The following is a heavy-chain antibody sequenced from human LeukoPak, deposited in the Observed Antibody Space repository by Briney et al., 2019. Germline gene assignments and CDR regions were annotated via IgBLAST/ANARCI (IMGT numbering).Heavy chain of an antibody. D-gene: IGHD3-3*01. V-gene: IGHV3-7*01. J-gene: IGHJ6*03. CDR3: ARVWEYYDFWSGHRSSYYYMDV. CDR2: IKQDGSEK. CDR1: GFTFSSYW. Sequence: GGSLRLSCAASGFTFSSYWMSWVRQAPGQGLEWVAHIKQDGSEKYYVDSVKGRFTISRDNAKNSLYLQMNSLRAEDTAVYYCARVWEYYDFWSGHRSSYYYMDVWGKGTTVTVSS.